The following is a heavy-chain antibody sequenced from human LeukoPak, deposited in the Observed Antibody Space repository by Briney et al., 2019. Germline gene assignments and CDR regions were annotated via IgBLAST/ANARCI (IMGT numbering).Heavy chain of an antibody. V-gene: IGHV4-59*01. D-gene: IGHD3-10*01. CDR1: GGSISSYY. CDR3: ARGEYGSGTYYFDY. CDR2: IYYTGST. Sequence: SETLSLTCTVSGGSISSYYWSWIRQPPGKELEWIGYIYYTGSTNYNPSLKSRVTLSVYTSKNQFSLNLTSVTAADTAVYYCARGEYGSGTYYFDYWGQGTLVTVSS. J-gene: IGHJ4*02.